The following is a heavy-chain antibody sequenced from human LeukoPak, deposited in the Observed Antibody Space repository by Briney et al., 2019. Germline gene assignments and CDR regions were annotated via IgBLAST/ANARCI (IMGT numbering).Heavy chain of an antibody. Sequence: GGSLRLSCAASGFTFSSYAMTWVRQAPGKGLEWVSGISDSGGGTYYGDSVKGRFTISRDNSKNTLYLQMNSLRAEDTAVYYCARERSGWSFIGMDVWGQGTTVTVSS. V-gene: IGHV3-23*01. CDR1: GFTFSSYA. CDR2: ISDSGGGT. J-gene: IGHJ6*02. D-gene: IGHD6-19*01. CDR3: ARERSGWSFIGMDV.